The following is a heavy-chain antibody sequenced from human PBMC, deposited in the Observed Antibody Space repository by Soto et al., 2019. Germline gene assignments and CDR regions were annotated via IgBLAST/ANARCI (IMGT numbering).Heavy chain of an antibody. Sequence: QVQLQESGPGLVKPSQTLSLTCTVSGGSISSGCYYWSWIRQHPGKGLEGIGYIYYSGSTYYNPSLNSRVTLSVDTSKNQFSLKLSSVTAADTAVYYCARTSITGAGVDPWGQGTLVTVSS. J-gene: IGHJ5*02. CDR2: IYYSGST. CDR3: ARTSITGAGVDP. V-gene: IGHV4-31*03. D-gene: IGHD1-20*01. CDR1: GGSISSGCYY.